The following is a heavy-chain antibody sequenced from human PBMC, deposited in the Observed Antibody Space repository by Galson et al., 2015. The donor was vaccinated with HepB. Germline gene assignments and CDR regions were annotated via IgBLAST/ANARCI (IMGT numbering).Heavy chain of an antibody. CDR2: ISGSGGST. CDR1: GFTFNYHA. CDR3: AKDYLPYYDRWGSYSDLYYFDY. D-gene: IGHD3-22*01. Sequence: SLRLSCAASGFTFNYHAMNWVRQAPGKGLEWVASISGSGGSTYYADSVKGRFTVSSNNSLDTVDLQMDSLRVDDTAVYYCAKDYLPYYDRWGSYSDLYYFDYWGQGTLVTVSS. V-gene: IGHV3-23*01. J-gene: IGHJ4*02.